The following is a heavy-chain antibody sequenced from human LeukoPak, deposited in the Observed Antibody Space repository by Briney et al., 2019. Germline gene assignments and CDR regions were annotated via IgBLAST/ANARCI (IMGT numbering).Heavy chain of an antibody. CDR1: GGSISGYY. J-gene: IGHJ6*03. D-gene: IGHD3-22*01. V-gene: IGHV4-4*07. CDR2: IYTSGST. CDR3: AISSGPHYYYYYMDV. Sequence: SETLSLTCTVSGGSISGYYWSWIRQPAGKGLEWIGRIYTSGSTNYNPSLKSRVTMSVDTSKNQFSLKLSSVTAADTAVYYCAISSGPHYYYYYMDVWGKGTTVTVSS.